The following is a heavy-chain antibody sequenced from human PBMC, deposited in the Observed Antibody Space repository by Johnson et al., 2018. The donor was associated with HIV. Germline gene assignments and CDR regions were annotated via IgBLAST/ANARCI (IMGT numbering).Heavy chain of an antibody. J-gene: IGHJ3*02. CDR2: IHWNGDTT. D-gene: IGHD3-22*01. V-gene: IGHV3-66*04. CDR3: ARHTGYDAFDI. Sequence: VQLVESGGDSVQPGGSLRLSCAASGFTVSSNYMSWVRQAPGKGLEWVSGIHWNGDTTCYGDSVKGRFTIFRDNAKNSLYLQMNSLRAEDTAVYYCARHTGYDAFDIWGQGTMVTVSS. CDR1: GFTVSSNY.